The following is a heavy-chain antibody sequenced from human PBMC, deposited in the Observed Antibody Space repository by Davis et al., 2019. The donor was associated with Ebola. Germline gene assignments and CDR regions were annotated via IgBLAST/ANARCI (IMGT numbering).Heavy chain of an antibody. D-gene: IGHD6-19*01. CDR1: GGSISSRSYY. CDR3: ARHTSSGWYGFDY. V-gene: IGHV4-39*01. CDR2: IYYSGST. J-gene: IGHJ4*02. Sequence: PSETLSLTCTVSGGSISSRSYYWGWIRQPPGKGLEWIGSIYYSGSTYYNPSLKSRVTISVDTSKNQFSLKLSSVTAADTAVYYCARHTSSGWYGFDYWGQGTLVTVSS.